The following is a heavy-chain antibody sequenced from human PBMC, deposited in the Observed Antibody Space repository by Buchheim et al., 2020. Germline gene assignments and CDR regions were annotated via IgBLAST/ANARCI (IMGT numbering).Heavy chain of an antibody. CDR2: ISYDGSNK. Sequence: QVQLVESGGGVVQPGRSLRLSCAASGFTFSSYGMHWVRQAPGKGLEWVAVISYDGSNKYYADSVKGRFTISRDNSKNTLYLPMNSLRAEDTAVYYCARPTGYCSSNSCFGPLYYYYYGMDVWGQGTT. CDR1: GFTFSSYG. V-gene: IGHV3-30*03. J-gene: IGHJ6*02. D-gene: IGHD2-2*01. CDR3: ARPTGYCSSNSCFGPLYYYYYGMDV.